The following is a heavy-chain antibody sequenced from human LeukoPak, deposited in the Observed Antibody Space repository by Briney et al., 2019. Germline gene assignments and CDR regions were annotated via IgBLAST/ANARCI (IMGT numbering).Heavy chain of an antibody. Sequence: PGGSLRLSCAASGFTFSSYSMNWVRQAPGKGLEWVSYISSSSSTIYYADSVKGRFTISRDNAKNSLYLQMNSLRAEDTAVYYCARERRVSPRPEYFDLWGRGTLVTVSS. CDR3: ARERRVSPRPEYFDL. CDR1: GFTFSSYS. J-gene: IGHJ2*01. CDR2: ISSSSSTI. D-gene: IGHD5/OR15-5a*01. V-gene: IGHV3-48*04.